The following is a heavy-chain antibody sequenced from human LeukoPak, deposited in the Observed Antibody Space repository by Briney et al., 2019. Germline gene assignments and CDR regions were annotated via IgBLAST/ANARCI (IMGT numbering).Heavy chain of an antibody. CDR1: GGSISSGGYS. V-gene: IGHV4-30-2*01. J-gene: IGHJ5*02. CDR3: ARGEASSSSSWFDP. CDR2: IYHSGST. Sequence: PSETLSLTCAVSGGSISSGGYSWSWIRQPPGKGLEWIGYIYHSGSTYYNPSLKSRVTISVDRSKNQFSLKLSSVTAADTAVYYCARGEASSSSSWFDPWGQGTLVTVS. D-gene: IGHD6-6*01.